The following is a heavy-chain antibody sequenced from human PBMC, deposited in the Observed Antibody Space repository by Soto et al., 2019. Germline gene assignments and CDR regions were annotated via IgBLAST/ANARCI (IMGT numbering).Heavy chain of an antibody. CDR2: IRSKANSYAT. CDR1: GFTFSSYG. D-gene: IGHD2-2*01. CDR3: TRLAVASDIVVVPAARRGDAFDI. Sequence: PGGSLRLSCAASGFTFSSYGMHWVRQASGKGLEWVGRIRSKANSYATAYAASVKGRFTISRDDSKNTAYLQMNSLETEDTAVYYCTRLAVASDIVVVPAARRGDAFDIWGQGTMVTVSS. V-gene: IGHV3-73*01. J-gene: IGHJ3*02.